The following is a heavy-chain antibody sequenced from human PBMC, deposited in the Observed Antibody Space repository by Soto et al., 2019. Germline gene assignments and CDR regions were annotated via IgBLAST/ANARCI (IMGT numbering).Heavy chain of an antibody. CDR3: ARGSEQQLGDYYYYYGMDV. D-gene: IGHD6-13*01. V-gene: IGHV5-51*01. CDR2: IYPGDSDT. Sequence: GESLKISCKGSGYSFTSYWIGWVRQMPGKGLEWMGIIYPGDSDTRYSPSFQGQVTISADKSISTAYLQWSSLKASDTAMYYCARGSEQQLGDYYYYYGMDVWGQGTTVTVS. CDR1: GYSFTSYW. J-gene: IGHJ6*02.